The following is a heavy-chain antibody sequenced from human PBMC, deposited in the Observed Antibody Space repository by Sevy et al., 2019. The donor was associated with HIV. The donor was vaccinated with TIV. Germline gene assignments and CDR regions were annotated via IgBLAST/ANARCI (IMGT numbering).Heavy chain of an antibody. V-gene: IGHV3-30*04. D-gene: IGHD1-26*01. CDR2: TSYAGSHK. Sequence: GGSLRLSCAVSGFIFRNFAMHWVRQAPGKGLEWVAVTSYAGSHKYYADSVKGRFTVSRDNSRNILSLEMSSLRRDDTAVYYCARGENDDEFFQYWGQGTLVTVSS. J-gene: IGHJ1*01. CDR1: GFIFRNFA. CDR3: ARGENDDEFFQY.